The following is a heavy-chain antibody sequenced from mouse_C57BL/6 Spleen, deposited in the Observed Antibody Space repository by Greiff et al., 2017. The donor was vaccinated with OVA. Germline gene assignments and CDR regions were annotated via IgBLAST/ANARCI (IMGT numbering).Heavy chain of an antibody. J-gene: IGHJ4*01. Sequence: EVQLQQSGPELVKPGASVKMSCKASGYTFTDYNMHWVKQSHGKSLEWIGYINPNNGGTSYNQKFKGKATLTVNKSSSTAYMELRSLTSEDSAVYDCAGDGYYVEAMDYWGQGTSVTVSS. CDR1: GYTFTDYN. CDR2: INPNNGGT. D-gene: IGHD2-3*01. V-gene: IGHV1-22*01. CDR3: AGDGYYVEAMDY.